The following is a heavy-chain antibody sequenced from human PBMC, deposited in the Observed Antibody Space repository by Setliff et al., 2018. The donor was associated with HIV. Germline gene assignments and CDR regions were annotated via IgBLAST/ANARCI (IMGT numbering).Heavy chain of an antibody. CDR3: ARTRSGGSSVYYYYMDV. D-gene: IGHD3-3*01. J-gene: IGHJ6*03. CDR2: MNPDSGNT. CDR1: GYTSTSYD. Sequence: GASVKVSCKASGYTSTSYDINWVRQATGQGLEGMGWMNPDSGNTGSAQNFQGRLTITWNTSISTAYMELGSLGFDDTAVYFCARTRSGGSSVYYYYMDVWGQGTAVTVSS. V-gene: IGHV1-8*01.